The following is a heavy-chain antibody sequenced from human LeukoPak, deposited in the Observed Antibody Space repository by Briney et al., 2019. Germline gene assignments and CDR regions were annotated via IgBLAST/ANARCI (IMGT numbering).Heavy chain of an antibody. Sequence: ASVKVSCKASGYTFTSYGISWVRQAPGQGLEWMGWISAYNGNTNYAQKLQGRVTMTTDTSTSTAYMELRSLRSDDTAVYYYARDTYYDSSGYYLASAYYYYGMDVWGQGTTVTVSS. CDR2: ISAYNGNT. CDR3: ARDTYYDSSGYYLASAYYYYGMDV. CDR1: GYTFTSYG. D-gene: IGHD3-22*01. V-gene: IGHV1-18*01. J-gene: IGHJ6*02.